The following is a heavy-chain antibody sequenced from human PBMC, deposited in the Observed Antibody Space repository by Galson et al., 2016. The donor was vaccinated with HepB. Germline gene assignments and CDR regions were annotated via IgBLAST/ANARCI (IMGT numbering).Heavy chain of an antibody. D-gene: IGHD6-19*01. Sequence: SLTCTVSGASISGYYLSWIRQPPGKGLEWIGYIYYSGRPNYNPSLKSRVTISVDTSKNQFSLKLSSVTAADTAVYYCARDDSGGWYGFHYGMDVWGQGTTVTVSS. CDR2: IYYSGRP. V-gene: IGHV4-59*01. CDR1: GASISGYY. CDR3: ARDDSGGWYGFHYGMDV. J-gene: IGHJ6*02.